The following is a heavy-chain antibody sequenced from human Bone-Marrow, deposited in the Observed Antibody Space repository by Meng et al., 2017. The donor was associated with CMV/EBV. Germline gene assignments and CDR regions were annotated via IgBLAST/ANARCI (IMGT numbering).Heavy chain of an antibody. D-gene: IGHD2-2*02. CDR3: ARDLIVVVPAAIPRYYYYGMDV. J-gene: IGHJ6*02. V-gene: IGHV4-34*01. CDR2: INHSGST. CDR1: GGSFSGYY. Sequence: SETLSLTCAVYGGSFSGYYWSWIRQPPGKGLEWIGEINHSGSTNYNPSLKSRVTISVDTSKNQFSLKLSSVTAADTAVYYCARDLIVVVPAAIPRYYYYGMDVWGQGTTVTGSS.